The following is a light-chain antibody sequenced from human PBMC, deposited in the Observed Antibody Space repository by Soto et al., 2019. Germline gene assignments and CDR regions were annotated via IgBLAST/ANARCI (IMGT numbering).Light chain of an antibody. V-gene: IGLV2-14*01. CDR1: SRDVGGYNY. J-gene: IGLJ2*01. CDR2: EVT. CDR3: CSYTSSTTPL. Sequence: QSALTQPPSASGSPGQSVTISCTGTSRDVGGYNYVSWYQQHPGKAPKLMIYEVTNRPSGVSNRFSGSKSGNTASLTISGLQAEDEADYYCCSYTSSTTPLFGGGTKVTVL.